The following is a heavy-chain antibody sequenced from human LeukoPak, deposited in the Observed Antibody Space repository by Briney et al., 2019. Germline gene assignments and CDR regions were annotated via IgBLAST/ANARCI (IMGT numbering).Heavy chain of an antibody. CDR3: ARDFLPITMIVVVITTSDWFDP. V-gene: IGHV1-2*02. CDR2: INPNSGGT. J-gene: IGHJ5*02. D-gene: IGHD3-22*01. Sequence: ASVKISCKASGYTFTGYYMHWVRQAPGQGLEWMGWINPNSGGTNYAQKFQGRVTMTRDTSISTAYMELSRLRSDDTAVYYCARDFLPITMIVVVITTSDWFDPWGQGTLVTASS. CDR1: GYTFTGYY.